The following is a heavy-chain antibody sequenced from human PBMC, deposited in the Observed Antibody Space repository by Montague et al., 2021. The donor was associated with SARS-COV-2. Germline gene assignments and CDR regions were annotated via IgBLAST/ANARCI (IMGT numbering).Heavy chain of an antibody. V-gene: IGHV4-39*01. D-gene: IGHD3-10*01. J-gene: IGHJ3*02. CDR3: ARHITGSGNAFDI. Sequence: EILSLPFPFSFFSFRLRRSSWGWIRQPPGKGLEWIGSNYYTGSTYYNPSLKSRVTISVDTSKNQFSLKLSSVTAADTAVYYCARHITGSGNAFDIWGQGTMVTVSS. CDR1: FFSFRLRRSS. CDR2: NYYTGST.